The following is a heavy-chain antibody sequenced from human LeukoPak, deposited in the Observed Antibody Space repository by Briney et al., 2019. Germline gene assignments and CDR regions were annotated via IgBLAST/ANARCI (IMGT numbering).Heavy chain of an antibody. CDR3: ARGEVYDFDY. CDR2: IYYSGST. J-gene: IGHJ4*02. D-gene: IGHD3-16*01. V-gene: IGHV4-31*03. Sequence: KPSQTLSLTCTVSGGSIRFGTYYWSWIRQHPGKGLEWIGYIYYSGSTYYNPSLKSRVTISVDTSKNQFSLKLSSVTAADTAVYYCARGEVYDFDYWGQGTLVTVSS. CDR1: GGSIRFGTYY.